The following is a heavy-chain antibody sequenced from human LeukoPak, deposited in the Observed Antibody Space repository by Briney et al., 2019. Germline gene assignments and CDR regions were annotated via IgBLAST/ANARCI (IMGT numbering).Heavy chain of an antibody. J-gene: IGHJ4*02. CDR3: ARRYCSSTSCYRTYYFDY. CDR1: GGSISSYY. V-gene: IGHV4-59*12. D-gene: IGHD2-2*02. Sequence: KPSVTLSLTCTVSGGSISSYYWSWIRQPPGKGLEWIGYIYYSGSTNYNPSLKSRVTISVDTSKNQFSLKLSSVTAADTAVYYCARRYCSSTSCYRTYYFDYWGQGTLVTVSS. CDR2: IYYSGST.